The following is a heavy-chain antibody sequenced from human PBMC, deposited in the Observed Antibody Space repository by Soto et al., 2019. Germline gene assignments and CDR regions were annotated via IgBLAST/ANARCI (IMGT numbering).Heavy chain of an antibody. V-gene: IGHV4-39*01. J-gene: IGHJ5*01. D-gene: IGHD2-2*01. CDR2: IYYSGST. CDR1: GGSISSGSYY. CDR3: ARRAIFYWFDP. Sequence: PSETLSLTCTVSGGSISSGSYYWGWIRQPPGKGLEWIGSIYYSGSTYYNPSLKSRVTISVDTSKNQFSLKLSSVTAADTAVYYCARRAIFYWFDPWGQGTMVTVSS.